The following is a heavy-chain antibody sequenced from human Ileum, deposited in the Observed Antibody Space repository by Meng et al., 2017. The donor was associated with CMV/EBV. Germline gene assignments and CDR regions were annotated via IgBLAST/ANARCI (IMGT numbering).Heavy chain of an antibody. J-gene: IGHJ5*02. Sequence: VQLWGSGGGWVQPGGSLRLSCVAFGLTFSSYAISWVRQAPGKGLEWVSAISGSGGSTYYADSVKGRFTISRDNSKNTLYLQMNSLRAEDTAVYYCAKGGRFPLRGIFDPWGQGTLVTVSS. CDR3: AKGGRFPLRGIFDP. CDR1: GLTFSSYA. V-gene: IGHV3-23*01. D-gene: IGHD3-10*01. CDR2: ISGSGGST.